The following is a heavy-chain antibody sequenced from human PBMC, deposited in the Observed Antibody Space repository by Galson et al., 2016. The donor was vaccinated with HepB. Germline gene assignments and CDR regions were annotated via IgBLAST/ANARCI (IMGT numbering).Heavy chain of an antibody. J-gene: IGHJ4*02. CDR1: GFTFDEYA. Sequence: SLRLSCAASGFTFDEYAMHWVRQAPGKGLEWVSTISWNSGTIHYMDSVKGRFTTSRDNAKNSLYLQMDGLKTGDTALYYCAKDMSAGAAASGCFDCWGQGTLVTVSS. CDR2: ISWNSGTI. CDR3: AKDMSAGAAASGCFDC. V-gene: IGHV3-9*01. D-gene: IGHD6-13*01.